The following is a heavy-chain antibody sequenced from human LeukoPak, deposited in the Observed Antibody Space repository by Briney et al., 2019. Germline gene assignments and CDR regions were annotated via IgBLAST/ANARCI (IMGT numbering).Heavy chain of an antibody. CDR1: GFTFSSYA. J-gene: IGHJ6*02. Sequence: GGSLRLSCAASGFTFSSYAMHWVRQAPGKGLEWVAVISYDGSNKYYADSVKGRFTISRDNSKNTLYLQMNSLRAEDTAVYYCARESRKDRVGMDIWGQGTTVTVSS. V-gene: IGHV3-30-3*01. CDR3: ARESRKDRVGMDI. CDR2: ISYDGSNK.